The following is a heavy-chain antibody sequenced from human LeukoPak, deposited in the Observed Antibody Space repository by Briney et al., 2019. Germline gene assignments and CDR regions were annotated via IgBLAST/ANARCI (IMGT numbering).Heavy chain of an antibody. CDR2: IYHSGST. D-gene: IGHD4-17*01. Sequence: PSETLSLTCTVSGGSISSYYWSWIRQPPGKGLEWIGNIYHSGSTNYNPSLKSRVIMSVDTSKKYFSLKLSSVTGADTAVYYCASFDYGDFWYFDIWGRGALVTVSS. CDR3: ASFDYGDFWYFDI. J-gene: IGHJ2*01. V-gene: IGHV4-59*01. CDR1: GGSISSYY.